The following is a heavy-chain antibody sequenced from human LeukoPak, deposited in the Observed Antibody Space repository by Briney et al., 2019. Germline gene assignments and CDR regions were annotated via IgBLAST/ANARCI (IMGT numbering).Heavy chain of an antibody. D-gene: IGHD3-10*01. Sequence: SETLSLTCSVSGYSISSGYYWGWIRQPPGKGLEWIGSIDHSGSTYYNPSLKSRVTISVVTSKNQFSLKLRSVTAADTAVYYCARLGITTVRGVIEWGQGTLVTVSS. CDR1: GYSISSGYY. V-gene: IGHV4-38-2*02. J-gene: IGHJ4*02. CDR3: ARLGITTVRGVIE. CDR2: IDHSGST.